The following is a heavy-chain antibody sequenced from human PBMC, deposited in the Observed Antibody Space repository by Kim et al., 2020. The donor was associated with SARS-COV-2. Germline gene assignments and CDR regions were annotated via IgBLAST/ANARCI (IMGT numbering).Heavy chain of an antibody. CDR2: ISYDGSNK. D-gene: IGHD5-12*01. V-gene: IGHV3-30*03. Sequence: GGSLRLSCAASGFTFSSYGMHWVRQAPGKGLEWVAVISYDGSNKYYADSVKGRFTISRDNSKNTLYLQMNSLRAEDTAVYYCAIMEAYQRWLQRTRTYYYMDVWGKGTTVTVSS. J-gene: IGHJ6*03. CDR3: AIMEAYQRWLQRTRTYYYMDV. CDR1: GFTFSSYG.